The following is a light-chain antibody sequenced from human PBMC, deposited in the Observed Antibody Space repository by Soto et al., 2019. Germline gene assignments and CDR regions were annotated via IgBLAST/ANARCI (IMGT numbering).Light chain of an antibody. CDR1: QSVSSSY. V-gene: IGKV3-20*01. CDR3: QHYGSSPFT. CDR2: GTF. Sequence: ILLTQSPGTLSFSPGERTTLSCRASQSVSSSYLAWFQQIPGQAPRLLIHGTFSRATGIPDRFSGSGSGTDFTLTISRMEPEDFAVYYCQHYGSSPFTFGPGTKVDIK. J-gene: IGKJ3*01.